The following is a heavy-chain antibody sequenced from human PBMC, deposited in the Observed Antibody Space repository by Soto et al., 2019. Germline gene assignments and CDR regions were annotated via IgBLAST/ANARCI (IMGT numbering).Heavy chain of an antibody. J-gene: IGHJ4*02. CDR3: AKLGSGWCFAL. CDR2: ISDNGVRT. Sequence: EVQLLESGGGLEQPGGSLRLSCAASGLMFSNSPMSWVRQAPGQGLEWVSSISDNGVRTYYADSVKGRFTISRDNSKGTLYLQMNSLRAEDTAVYHCAKLGSGWCFALWGQGTLVAVSS. CDR1: GLMFSNSP. V-gene: IGHV3-23*01. D-gene: IGHD6-13*01.